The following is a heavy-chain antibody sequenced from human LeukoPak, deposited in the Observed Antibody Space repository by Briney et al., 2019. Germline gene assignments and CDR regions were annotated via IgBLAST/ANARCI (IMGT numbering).Heavy chain of an antibody. J-gene: IGHJ4*02. Sequence: ASVKVSCKASGYTFTNYDINWVRQATGQGLEWMGWMNPNSGNAGYAQKFQGRVTMTRDTSISTAYMELSSLRSEDTAVYYCVRGPSGYNYGRGDYWGQGTLVTVSS. CDR3: VRGPSGYNYGRGDY. D-gene: IGHD5-18*01. V-gene: IGHV1-8*01. CDR2: MNPNSGNA. CDR1: GYTFTNYD.